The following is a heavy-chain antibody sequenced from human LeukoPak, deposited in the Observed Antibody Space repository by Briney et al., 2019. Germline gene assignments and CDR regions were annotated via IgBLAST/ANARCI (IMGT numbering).Heavy chain of an antibody. CDR3: ARDRSSIAAAGSYGMDV. V-gene: IGHV1-2*02. Sequence: ASVKVSCKAPGYTFTGYYMHWVRQAPGQGLEWLGWINPNSGGTNYAQKFQGRVTMTRDTSISTAYMELSRLRSDDTAVYYCARDRSSIAAAGSYGMDVWGQGTTVTVSS. J-gene: IGHJ6*02. D-gene: IGHD6-13*01. CDR1: GYTFTGYY. CDR2: INPNSGGT.